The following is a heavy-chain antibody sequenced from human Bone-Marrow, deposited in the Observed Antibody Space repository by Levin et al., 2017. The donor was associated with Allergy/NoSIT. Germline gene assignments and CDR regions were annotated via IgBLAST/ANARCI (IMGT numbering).Heavy chain of an antibody. CDR2: ITRAGSST. CDR3: AKDGYCTSTSCPEGAFDI. Sequence: GGSLRLSCAASGFTFSSYAMPWVRQAPGKGLEWLSVITRAGSSTYYADSVKGRFTISRDNSKNTLYLQMNSLRDEDTAVYYCAKDGYCTSTSCPEGAFDIWGQGTMVTVS. CDR1: GFTFSSYA. V-gene: IGHV3-23*01. D-gene: IGHD2-2*03. J-gene: IGHJ3*02.